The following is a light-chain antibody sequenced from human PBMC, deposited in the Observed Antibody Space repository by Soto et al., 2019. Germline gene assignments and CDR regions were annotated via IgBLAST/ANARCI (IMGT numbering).Light chain of an antibody. J-gene: IGLJ3*02. CDR2: EVT. V-gene: IGLV2-14*01. Sequence: QSVLTQPASVSGSPGQSITISCTGTGSDVGVYNYVSWYQQHPGKAPKLMIFEVTSRPSGVSNRFSGSKSGNTASLTISGLQAEDEADYYCSSYTSSSTSVFGGGTQLTVL. CDR3: SSYTSSSTSV. CDR1: GSDVGVYNY.